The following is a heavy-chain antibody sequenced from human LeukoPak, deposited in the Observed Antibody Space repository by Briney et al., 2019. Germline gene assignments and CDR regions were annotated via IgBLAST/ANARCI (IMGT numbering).Heavy chain of an antibody. CDR2: IIPIFGTA. D-gene: IGHD3-22*01. J-gene: IGHJ4*02. CDR1: GGTFSSYA. Sequence: SVKVSCKAAGGTFSSYAISWVRQAPGQGLEWMGGIIPIFGTANYAQKFQGRVTITTDESTSTAYMELSSLRSEDTAVYYCASADSSGLNYFDYWGQGTLVTVSS. CDR3: ASADSSGLNYFDY. V-gene: IGHV1-69*05.